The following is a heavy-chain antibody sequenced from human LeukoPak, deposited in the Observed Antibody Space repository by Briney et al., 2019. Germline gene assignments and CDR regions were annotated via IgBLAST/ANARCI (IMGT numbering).Heavy chain of an antibody. CDR1: GNYW. CDR3: VSFYETY. Sequence: GGSPRLSCAASGNYWMHWVRQAPGKGLVWVSHINSEGSWTSYADSVKGRFTISKDNAKNTVYLQMNNLRVEDTAVYYCVSFYETYWGRGTLVTVSS. V-gene: IGHV3-74*01. CDR2: INSEGSWT. J-gene: IGHJ4*02. D-gene: IGHD2-2*01.